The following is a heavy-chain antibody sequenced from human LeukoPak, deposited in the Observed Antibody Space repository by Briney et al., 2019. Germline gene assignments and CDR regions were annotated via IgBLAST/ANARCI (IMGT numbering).Heavy chain of an antibody. CDR2: IYPGDSDT. J-gene: IGHJ4*02. Sequence: PGESLKISCKGSGYSFTSYWIGWVRQMPGKGLEWMGIIYPGDSDTRYSPSFQGQVTISADKSISTAYLQWSSLKASDTAMYYCGRHRGYCSSTNCQKNYFDYWGQGTLVTVSS. D-gene: IGHD2-2*01. CDR3: GRHRGYCSSTNCQKNYFDY. CDR1: GYSFTSYW. V-gene: IGHV5-51*01.